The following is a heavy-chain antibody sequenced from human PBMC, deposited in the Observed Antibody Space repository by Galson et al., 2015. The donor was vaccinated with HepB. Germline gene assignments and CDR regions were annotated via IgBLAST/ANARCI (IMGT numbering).Heavy chain of an antibody. J-gene: IGHJ3*02. CDR3: ARDNSYCSGGSCYMVYAFDI. V-gene: IGHV3-48*01. CDR2: ISSSSSTI. CDR1: GFHFSSYS. Sequence: SLRLSCATSGFHFSSYSMNWVRQAPGKGLEWVSYISSSSSTIYYADSVKGRFTISRDNAKNSLYLQMNSLRAEDTAVYYCARDNSYCSGGSCYMVYAFDIWGQGTMVTVSS. D-gene: IGHD2-15*01.